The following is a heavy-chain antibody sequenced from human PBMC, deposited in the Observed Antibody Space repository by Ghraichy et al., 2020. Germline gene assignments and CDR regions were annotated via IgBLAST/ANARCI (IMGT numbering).Heavy chain of an antibody. D-gene: IGHD5-12*01. CDR2: INPNSGGT. CDR3: ARGPQYIVATIGYYYYGMDV. J-gene: IGHJ6*02. V-gene: IGHV1-2*04. Sequence: ASVKVSCKASGYTFTGYYMHWVRQAPGQGLEWMGWINPNSGGTNYAQKFQGWVTMTRDTSISTAYMELSRLRSDDTAVYYCARGPQYIVATIGYYYYGMDVWGQGTTVTVSS. CDR1: GYTFTGYY.